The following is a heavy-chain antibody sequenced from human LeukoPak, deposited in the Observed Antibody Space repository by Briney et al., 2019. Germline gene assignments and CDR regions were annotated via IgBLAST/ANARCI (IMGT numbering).Heavy chain of an antibody. CDR2: ISSDGGTT. V-gene: IGHV3-64*01. CDR3: ARTIDPSGQWPGHHDY. Sequence: GGSLRLSCAVSGFTFSSYTMNWVRQAPGKGLEYVSAISSDGGTTHYANSVKGRFTISRDNSKNTLYLQMGSLRTEDMAVYYCARTIDPSGQWPGHHDYWGQGTLVTVSS. J-gene: IGHJ4*02. CDR1: GFTFSSYT. D-gene: IGHD6-19*01.